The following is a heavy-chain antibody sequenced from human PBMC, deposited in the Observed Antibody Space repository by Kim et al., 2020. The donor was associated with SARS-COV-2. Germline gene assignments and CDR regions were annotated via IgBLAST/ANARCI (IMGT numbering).Heavy chain of an antibody. D-gene: IGHD3-9*01. V-gene: IGHV3-23*01. Sequence: GGSLRLSCAASGFTFSSYAMSWVRQAPGKGLEWVSAIRGSGGSTYYADSVKGRFTISRDNSKNTLYLQMNSLRAEDTAVYYCAKVLKRVEIVTGYYLAGYYYYGMDDWGHGTTVTVSS. CDR1: GFTFSSYA. CDR2: IRGSGGST. CDR3: AKVLKRVEIVTGYYLAGYYYYGMDD. J-gene: IGHJ6*02.